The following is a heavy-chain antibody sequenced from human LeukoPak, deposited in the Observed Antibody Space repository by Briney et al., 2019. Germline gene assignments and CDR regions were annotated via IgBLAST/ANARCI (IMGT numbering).Heavy chain of an antibody. CDR1: GFTFSSYG. CDR3: ARDDGSGWYYFDS. Sequence: GGSLRLSCAASGFTFSSYGMHWVRQAPGKGPEWVAIILYDGSHKYYADSVKGRFTISRDNSKNTLYLQMNSLRVEDTAVYYCARDDGSGWYYFDSWGQGTRVTVSS. J-gene: IGHJ4*02. V-gene: IGHV3-33*01. CDR2: ILYDGSHK. D-gene: IGHD6-19*01.